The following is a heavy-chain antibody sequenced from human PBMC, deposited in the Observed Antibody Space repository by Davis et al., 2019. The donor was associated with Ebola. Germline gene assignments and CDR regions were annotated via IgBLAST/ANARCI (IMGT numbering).Heavy chain of an antibody. CDR2: ITKGSDAI. CDR1: GFVFSDFS. Sequence: ESLKISCAASGFVFSDFSMNWVRQAPGKGLEWITYITKGSDAIHYADSVKGRFTVSRDNAKNSVFLQMSSLRDEDSAVYYCARDHFFAFDFWSQGVHVSVSS. CDR3: ARDHFFAFDF. J-gene: IGHJ4*02. D-gene: IGHD3/OR15-3a*01. V-gene: IGHV3-48*02.